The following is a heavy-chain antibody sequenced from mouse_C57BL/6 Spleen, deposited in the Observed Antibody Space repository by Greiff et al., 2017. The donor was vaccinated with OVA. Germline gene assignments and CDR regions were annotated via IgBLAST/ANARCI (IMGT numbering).Heavy chain of an antibody. CDR2: IWSGGST. D-gene: IGHD2-2*01. Sequence: VQVVESGPGLVQPSQSLSITCTVSGFSLTSYGVHWVRQSPGKGLEWLGVIWSGGSTDYNAAFISRLSISKDNSKSQVFFKMNSLQADDTAIYYCACMVTNWYFDVWGTGTTVTVSS. V-gene: IGHV2-2*01. J-gene: IGHJ1*03. CDR3: ACMVTNWYFDV. CDR1: GFSLTSYG.